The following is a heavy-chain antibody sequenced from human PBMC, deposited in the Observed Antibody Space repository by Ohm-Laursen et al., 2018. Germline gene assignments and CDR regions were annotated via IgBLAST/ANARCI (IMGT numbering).Heavy chain of an antibody. Sequence: SLRLSCAASGFTFSSYGMNWVRQAPGKGLEWVSKITSRDYTTYYADSVKGRFTISRDNAKNSLYLQMNSLRVEDTAVYYCARDRDWAIDYWGQGTLVTVSS. D-gene: IGHD3/OR15-3a*01. CDR2: ITSRDYTT. J-gene: IGHJ4*02. CDR1: GFTFSSYG. CDR3: ARDRDWAIDY. V-gene: IGHV3-48*03.